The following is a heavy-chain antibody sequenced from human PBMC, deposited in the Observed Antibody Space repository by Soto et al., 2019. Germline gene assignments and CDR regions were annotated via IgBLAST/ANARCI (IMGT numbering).Heavy chain of an antibody. D-gene: IGHD2-15*01. V-gene: IGHV3-74*01. Sequence: GGSLRLSCAACGFTFSSSWMHWVCQAPGKGLVWVSRINSDGSSTSYADSVKGRFTISRDNAKNTLYLQMNMLRTEDAAVYYCAKDLGYCSGGSCYSEGYFDSWGQGALVTVSS. CDR2: INSDGSST. CDR1: GFTFSSSW. CDR3: AKDLGYCSGGSCYSEGYFDS. J-gene: IGHJ4*02.